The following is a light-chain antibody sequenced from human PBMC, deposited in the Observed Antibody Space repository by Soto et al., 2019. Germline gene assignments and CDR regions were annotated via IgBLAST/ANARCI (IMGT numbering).Light chain of an antibody. J-gene: IGKJ1*01. CDR3: QQYGYSSWT. V-gene: IGKV3-20*01. CDR1: QSVDSKY. Sequence: EILMTQSPGTLSLSPGERATLSCGASQSVDSKYLAWYQQKPGQAPRILIFAASSRATGIPDRFSGSGSGTDFTLTISRLEPGDFAVYYCQQYGYSSWTFGQGTKVDI. CDR2: AAS.